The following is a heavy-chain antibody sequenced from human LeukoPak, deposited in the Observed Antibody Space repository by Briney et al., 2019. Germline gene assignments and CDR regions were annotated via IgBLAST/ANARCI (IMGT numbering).Heavy chain of an antibody. CDR3: ARSRTTSSSVDY. D-gene: IGHD2/OR15-2a*01. V-gene: IGHV4-59*01. CDR2: IYYTGST. CDR1: GGSISSYY. J-gene: IGHJ4*02. Sequence: PSETLSLTCTVSGGSISSYYWSWIRQPPGKGLEWIGYIYYTGSTKYNPSLKSRVTMSVDTSKNQFSLRLTSVTAADTAEYYCARSRTTSSSVDYWGQGILVTVSS.